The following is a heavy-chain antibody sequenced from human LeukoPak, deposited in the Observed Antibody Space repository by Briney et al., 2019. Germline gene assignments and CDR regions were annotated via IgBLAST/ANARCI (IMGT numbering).Heavy chain of an antibody. V-gene: IGHV3-30*03. CDR1: GFTYSRYR. Sequence: GGSLRLSCAASGFTYSRYRMHWLRQAPGKGLEWMAVISYDGSNKYYADFVKGRFTISRDNSKNTLYLQMNSLRAEDTAVYYCVRGSNGCCGMDVWGQGTTVTVSS. J-gene: IGHJ6*02. CDR2: ISYDGSNK. CDR3: VRGSNGCCGMDV. D-gene: IGHD6-19*01.